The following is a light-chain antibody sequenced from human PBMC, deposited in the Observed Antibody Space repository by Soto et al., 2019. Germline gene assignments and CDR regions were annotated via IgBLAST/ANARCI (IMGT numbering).Light chain of an antibody. CDR3: CSYASSDTWV. CDR2: DVS. CDR1: SGDVGGYNY. Sequence: QSALTQPRSVSGSPGQSVTISCTGTSGDVGGYNYVSWYQQHPGKAPKLISYDVSTRPSGVPDRYFGSKSGNTASLTISGLQAEDEADYYCCSYASSDTWVFGGGTQLTVL. J-gene: IGLJ2*01. V-gene: IGLV2-11*01.